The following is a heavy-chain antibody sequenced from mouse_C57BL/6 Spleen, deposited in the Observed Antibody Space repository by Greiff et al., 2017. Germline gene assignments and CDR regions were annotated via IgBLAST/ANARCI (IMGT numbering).Heavy chain of an antibody. D-gene: IGHD2-5*01. Sequence: EVNVVESGGGLVQPGGSLKLSCAASGFTFSDYYMYWVRQTPEKRLEWVAYISNGGGSTYYPDTVKGRFTISRDNAKNTLYLQLSRLKSEDTAMYYCARHRYSNSYAMDYWGQGTSVTVSS. CDR2: ISNGGGST. J-gene: IGHJ4*01. CDR3: ARHRYSNSYAMDY. CDR1: GFTFSDYY. V-gene: IGHV5-12*01.